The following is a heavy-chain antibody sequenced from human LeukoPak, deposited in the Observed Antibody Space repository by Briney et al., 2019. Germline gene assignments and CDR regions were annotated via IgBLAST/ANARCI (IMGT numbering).Heavy chain of an antibody. CDR1: GGSISSYY. J-gene: IGHJ5*02. CDR2: IYYSGST. D-gene: IGHD3-10*01. V-gene: IGHV4-39*07. Sequence: SETLSLTCTVSGGSISSYYWSWIRQPPGKGLEWIGSIYYSGSTYYNPPLKSRVTISVDTSKNQFSLKLSSVTAADTAVYYCARDLITMVRGAPTSNWFDPWGQGTLVTVSS. CDR3: ARDLITMVRGAPTSNWFDP.